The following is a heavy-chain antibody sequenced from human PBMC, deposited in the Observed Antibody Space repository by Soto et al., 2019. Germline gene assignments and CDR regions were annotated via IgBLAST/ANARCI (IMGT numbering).Heavy chain of an antibody. J-gene: IGHJ5*02. CDR2: INPNDGNT. D-gene: IGHD1-26*01. Sequence: QLQLVQSGAEVKKPGASVKVSCKASGYTFTNYYIHWVRQAPGQGLEWVGTINPNDGNTSYAQKSQGRVTMTRDASPNKVYVERSSLRSEDTAVFYCGRRSAEGGIDPGGQGTLVTVSS. CDR3: GRRSAEGGIDP. CDR1: GYTFTNYY. V-gene: IGHV1-46*01.